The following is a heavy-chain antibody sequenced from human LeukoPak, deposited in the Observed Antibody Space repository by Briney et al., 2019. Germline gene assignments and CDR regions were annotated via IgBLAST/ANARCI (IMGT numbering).Heavy chain of an antibody. V-gene: IGHV1-46*01. CDR3: ARDSSSCIGAGY. Sequence: EASVKVSCKASGYTFTSYYMHWVRQAPGQGLEWMGIINPSGGSKSYAQKFQGRVTMTRDTSTSTVYMELSSLRSEDTAVYYCARDSSSCIGAGYWGQGTLVTVSS. CDR1: GYTFTSYY. J-gene: IGHJ4*02. CDR2: INPSGGSK. D-gene: IGHD6-6*01.